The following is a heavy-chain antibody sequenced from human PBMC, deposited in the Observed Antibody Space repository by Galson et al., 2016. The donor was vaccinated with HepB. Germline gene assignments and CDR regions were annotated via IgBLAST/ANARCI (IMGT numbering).Heavy chain of an antibody. CDR1: GFTFSSDG. Sequence: SLRLSCAASGFTFSSDGMNWVRQTPGKGLEWISYISSGSSAKYYADSVKGRFTVSRDNAMNSLYLQMNSLRAEDTAVYFCARDRRGYSETVRPVYLYGMDVWGEGTTVTVSS. CDR3: ARDRRGYSETVRPVYLYGMDV. J-gene: IGHJ6*04. D-gene: IGHD6-25*01. V-gene: IGHV3-48*01. CDR2: ISSGSSAK.